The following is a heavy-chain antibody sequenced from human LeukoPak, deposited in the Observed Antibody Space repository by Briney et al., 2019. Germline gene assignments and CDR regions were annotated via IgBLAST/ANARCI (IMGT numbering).Heavy chain of an antibody. CDR1: GYTFTSYA. V-gene: IGHV1-8*02. J-gene: IGHJ4*02. D-gene: IGHD6-6*01. CDR2: MNPNSGNT. CDR3: ARGVQTSDY. Sequence: GASVKVSCKASGYTFTSYAMNWVRQAPGQGLEWMGWMNPNSGNTGYAQKFQGRVTMTRNTSISTAYMELSSLRSEDTAVYYCARGVQTSDYWGQGTLVTVSS.